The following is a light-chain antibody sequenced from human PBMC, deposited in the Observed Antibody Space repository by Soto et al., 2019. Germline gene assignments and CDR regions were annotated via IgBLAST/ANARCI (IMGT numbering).Light chain of an antibody. J-gene: IGLJ3*02. CDR3: QVWDNPSEHVV. V-gene: IGLV3-21*02. CDR1: NIGTKS. Sequence: SYELTQPTSVSVAPGQTARITCGGNNIGTKSVHWYQQKPGQAPVLVVYDDYDRPSWIPERFSGSNSGNTATLTISTVEAGDEADYYCQVWDNPSEHVVFGGGTKVTVL. CDR2: DDY.